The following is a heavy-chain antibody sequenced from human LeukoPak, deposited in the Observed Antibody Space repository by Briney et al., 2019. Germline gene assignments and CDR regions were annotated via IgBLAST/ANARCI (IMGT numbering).Heavy chain of an antibody. CDR3: AREIALKRVTQGFDP. Sequence: GGSLRLSCAASGFTFSSYSMNWVRQAPGKGLEWVSSISSSSSYIYYADSVKGRFTISRDNAKNSLYLQMNSLRAEDTAVYYCAREIALKRVTQGFDPWGQGTLVTVSS. CDR1: GFTFSSYS. V-gene: IGHV3-21*01. D-gene: IGHD2-21*02. J-gene: IGHJ5*02. CDR2: ISSSSSYI.